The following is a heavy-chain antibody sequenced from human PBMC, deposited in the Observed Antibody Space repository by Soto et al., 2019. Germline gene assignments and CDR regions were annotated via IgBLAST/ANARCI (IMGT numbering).Heavy chain of an antibody. CDR1: GGSISSSDYY. D-gene: IGHD1-26*01. J-gene: IGHJ4*02. Sequence: QLQLQESGPGLVKPSEILSLTCTVSGGSISSSDYYWGWVRQPPGKGLEWIGSIYYGGNAHYNTSLRSRVTGSVDTSKNRLSLTLSSVTAEDTAIYYCARHSSGSLHQGFDYWGQGTLVTVSS. CDR2: IYYGGNA. V-gene: IGHV4-39*01. CDR3: ARHSSGSLHQGFDY.